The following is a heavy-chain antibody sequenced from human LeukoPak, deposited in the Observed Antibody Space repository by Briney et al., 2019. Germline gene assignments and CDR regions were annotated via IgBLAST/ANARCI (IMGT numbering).Heavy chain of an antibody. CDR2: ISSSGSTI. D-gene: IGHD3-3*01. V-gene: IGHV3-11*04. CDR1: GFTFSDYY. Sequence: GGSLRLSCAASGFTFSDYYMSWIRQAPGKGLEWVSYISSSGSTIYYADSVKGRFTISRDNAKNSLYLQMNSLRAEDTAVYYCARVAHYYDFWSGYYKGAFDIWGQGTMVTVSS. J-gene: IGHJ3*02. CDR3: ARVAHYYDFWSGYYKGAFDI.